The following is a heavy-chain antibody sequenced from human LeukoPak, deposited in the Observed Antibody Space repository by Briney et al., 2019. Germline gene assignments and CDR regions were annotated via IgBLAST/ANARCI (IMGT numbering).Heavy chain of an antibody. J-gene: IGHJ4*02. CDR3: ATEIVVPTALDH. CDR1: GFTFGTYS. D-gene: IGHD2-2*01. V-gene: IGHV3-21*01. CDR2: ISSSGSYI. Sequence: GGSLRHSCAASGFTFGTYSMNWVRQAPGKGLEWVSSISSSGSYIYYRDSVKGRFTISRDNAKNLLYLQMNSLRAEDTAVYYCATEIVVPTALDHWGQGTLVTVSS.